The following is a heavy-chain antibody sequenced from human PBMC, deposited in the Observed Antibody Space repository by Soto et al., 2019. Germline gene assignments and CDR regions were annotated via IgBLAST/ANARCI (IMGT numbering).Heavy chain of an antibody. CDR2: IIPILGIA. V-gene: IGHV1-69*04. CDR1: GGTFSSYT. J-gene: IGHJ5*02. Sequence: SVKVSCKGSGGTFSSYTISWVRQAPGQGLEWMGRIIPILGIANYAQKFQGRVTITADKSTSTAYMELSSLRSEDTAVYYCARDRGYCSGGSCYLNWFDPWGQGTLVTVSS. D-gene: IGHD2-15*01. CDR3: ARDRGYCSGGSCYLNWFDP.